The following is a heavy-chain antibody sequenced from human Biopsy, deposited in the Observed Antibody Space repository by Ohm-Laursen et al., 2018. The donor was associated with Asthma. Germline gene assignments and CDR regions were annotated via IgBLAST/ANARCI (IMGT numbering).Heavy chain of an antibody. CDR1: GGSISSGGYS. CDR2: IYHSGST. CDR3: ARVKDGYNFDY. V-gene: IGHV4-30-2*01. D-gene: IGHD5-24*01. J-gene: IGHJ4*02. Sequence: SQTLSPTCAVSGGSISSGGYSWSWIRQPPGKGLEWIGYIYHSGSTYYNPSLKSRVTISVDRSKNQFSLKLCSVTAADTAVYYCARVKDGYNFDYWGQGTLVTVSS.